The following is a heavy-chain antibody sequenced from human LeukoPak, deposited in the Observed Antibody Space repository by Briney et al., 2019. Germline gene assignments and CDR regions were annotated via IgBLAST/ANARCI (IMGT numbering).Heavy chain of an antibody. CDR1: GGSISSYY. V-gene: IGHV4-4*07. CDR2: IYTSGST. Sequence: SETLSLTCTVSGGSISSYYWSWIRQPAGKGLEWIGRIYTSGSTNYNPSLKSRVTMSVDTSKNQFSLKLSSVTAADTAIYYCAAMTTVTMYSYFFDSWGQGTLLTVSS. CDR3: AAMTTVTMYSYFFDS. D-gene: IGHD4-17*01. J-gene: IGHJ4*02.